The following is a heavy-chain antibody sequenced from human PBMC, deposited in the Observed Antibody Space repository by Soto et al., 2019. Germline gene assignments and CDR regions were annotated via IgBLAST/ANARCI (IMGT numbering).Heavy chain of an antibody. CDR3: ARHLASEWLRRPWFDP. CDR2: IYYSGST. D-gene: IGHD5-12*01. CDR1: GGSISSSSYY. Sequence: SETLSLTCTVSGGSISSSSYYWGWIRQPPGKGLEWIGSIYYSGSTYYNPSLKSRVTISVDTSKNQFSLKLSSVTAADTAVYYCARHLASEWLRRPWFDPWGQGTLVTSPQ. J-gene: IGHJ5*02. V-gene: IGHV4-39*01.